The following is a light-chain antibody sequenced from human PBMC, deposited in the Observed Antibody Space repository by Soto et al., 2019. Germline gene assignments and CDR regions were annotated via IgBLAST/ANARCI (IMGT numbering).Light chain of an antibody. CDR2: RAS. V-gene: IGKV3-20*01. CDR1: QTISSSF. J-gene: IGKJ3*01. CDR3: HQGGSSRLDT. Sequence: EIVLTQSPGTLSLSPGERATLSCRASQTISSSFLAWYKQKPGQAPRLLIYRASRSAPGIPDRFSASGSWTDFSLTSSRLEPEDFAVYYCHQGGSSRLDTFGPGTKVEIK.